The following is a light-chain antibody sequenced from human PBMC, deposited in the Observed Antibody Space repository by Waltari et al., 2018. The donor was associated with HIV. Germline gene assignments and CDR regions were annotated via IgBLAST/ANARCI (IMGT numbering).Light chain of an antibody. CDR3: TSFTSSSAWL. CDR2: DVT. J-gene: IGLJ3*02. CDR1: SSDIGGYDY. Sequence: QSALTQPASVSGSLGQSITFSCTGTSSDIGGYDYVSWYQKHPGNAPKIIIFDVTNRPSGVSDRCSGAKSGNTASLTISVLQAEDEAYYYCTSFTSSSAWLFGGGTMLTVL. V-gene: IGLV2-14*03.